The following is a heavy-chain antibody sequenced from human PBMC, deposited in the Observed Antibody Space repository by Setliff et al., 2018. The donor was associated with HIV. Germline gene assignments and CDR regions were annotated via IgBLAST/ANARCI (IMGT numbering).Heavy chain of an antibody. D-gene: IGHD5-18*01. J-gene: IGHJ3*02. CDR3: ARDRGYSYGYDAFDI. V-gene: IGHV3-30*02. CDR2: IRYDGTNK. Sequence: GGSLRLSCAASGFTFSSYGMHWVRQPPGKGLEWVAFIRYDGTNKYYADSVKGRFTISRDNSKNTLYLQMNSLRPEDTAVYYCARDRGYSYGYDAFDIWGQGTMVTVSS. CDR1: GFTFSSYG.